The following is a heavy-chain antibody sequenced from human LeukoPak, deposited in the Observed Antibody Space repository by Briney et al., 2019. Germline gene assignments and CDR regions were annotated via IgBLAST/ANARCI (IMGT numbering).Heavy chain of an antibody. CDR3: ARARDYGDYVDY. CDR2: IYHSGST. J-gene: IGHJ4*02. Sequence: PSQTLSLTCTVSGGSISSGGYYWSWIRQPPGKGLEWIGYIYHSGSTYYNPSLKSRVTISVDRSKNQFSLKLSSVTAADTAVYYCARARDYGDYVDYWGQGTLVTVSS. D-gene: IGHD4-17*01. V-gene: IGHV4-30-2*01. CDR1: GGSISSGGYY.